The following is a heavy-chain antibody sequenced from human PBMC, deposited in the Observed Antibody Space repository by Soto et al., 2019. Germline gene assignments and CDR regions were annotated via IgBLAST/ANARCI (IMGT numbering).Heavy chain of an antibody. D-gene: IGHD3-9*01. V-gene: IGHV3-23*01. CDR2: ISGSGGST. CDR3: AKVVGADYDILTGYYTSPFFDY. Sequence: GGSLRLSCAASGFTFSSYAMSWVRQAPGKGLEWVSAISGSGGSTYYADSVKGRFTISRDNSKNTLYLQMNSLRAEDTAVYYCAKVVGADYDILTGYYTSPFFDYWGQGTLVTVSS. CDR1: GFTFSSYA. J-gene: IGHJ4*02.